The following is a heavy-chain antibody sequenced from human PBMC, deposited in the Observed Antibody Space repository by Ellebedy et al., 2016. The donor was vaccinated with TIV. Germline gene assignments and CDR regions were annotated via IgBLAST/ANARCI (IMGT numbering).Heavy chain of an antibody. CDR1: GYTFTSYY. CDR3: AREEITMRGDWFDP. J-gene: IGHJ5*02. CDR2: INPNSGGT. Sequence: ASVKVSCKASGYTFTSYYMHWVRQAPGQGLEWMGWINPNSGGTNYAQKFQGRVTMTRDTSISTAYMELSRLRSDDTAVYYCAREEITMRGDWFDPWGQGTLVTVSS. V-gene: IGHV1-2*02. D-gene: IGHD3-22*01.